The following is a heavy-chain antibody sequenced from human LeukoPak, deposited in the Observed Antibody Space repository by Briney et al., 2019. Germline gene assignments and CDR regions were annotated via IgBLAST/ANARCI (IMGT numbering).Heavy chain of an antibody. D-gene: IGHD1-14*01. CDR1: GGSFSGYY. J-gene: IGHJ4*02. Sequence: SETLSLTCAVYGGSFSGYYWSWIRQPPGKGLEWIGEINHSGSTNYNPSLKSRVTISVDTSKNQFSLKLSSVTAADTAVYYCARGRRNNSDYFDYWGQGIPVTVSS. CDR3: ARGRRNNSDYFDY. CDR2: INHSGST. V-gene: IGHV4-34*01.